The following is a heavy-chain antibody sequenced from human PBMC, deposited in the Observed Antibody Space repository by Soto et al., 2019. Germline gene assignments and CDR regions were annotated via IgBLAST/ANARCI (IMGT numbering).Heavy chain of an antibody. CDR1: GFTFSSYA. D-gene: IGHD6-6*01. V-gene: IGHV3-30-3*01. CDR3: ARTSPEYSSTVEGDAFDI. J-gene: IGHJ3*02. Sequence: GGSLRLSCAASGFTFSSYAMHWVRQAPGRGLEWVAVISYDGSNKYYADSVKGRFTISRDNSKNTLYLQMNSLRAEDTAVYYCARTSPEYSSTVEGDAFDIWGQGTIVTVSS. CDR2: ISYDGSNK.